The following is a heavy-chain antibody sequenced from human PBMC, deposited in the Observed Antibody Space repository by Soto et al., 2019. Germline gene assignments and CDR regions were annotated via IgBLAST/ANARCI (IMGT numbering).Heavy chain of an antibody. J-gene: IGHJ3*02. CDR2: ISGSGDNT. D-gene: IGHD3-22*01. CDR3: AKGGYYYDSSDSDALDI. Sequence: GGSLRLSCAVSGFPFRSYAMSWVRQAPGKGLEWVSAISGSGDNTYLADSVKGRFTISRDNSKNTLYLQMNSLRAEDTAVYYCAKGGYYYDSSDSDALDIWAKGQWSPS. V-gene: IGHV3-23*01. CDR1: GFPFRSYA.